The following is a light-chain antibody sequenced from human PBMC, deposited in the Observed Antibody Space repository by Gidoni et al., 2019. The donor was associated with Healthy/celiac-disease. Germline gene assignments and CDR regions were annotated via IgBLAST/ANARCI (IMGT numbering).Light chain of an antibody. V-gene: IGKV4-1*01. CDR1: QSVLYSSNNKNY. Sequence: DIVMTQSPDSLAVSLGERATINCKSSQSVLYSSNNKNYLAWYQQKPGQPPKLLIYWASTRESGVPDRFSGSGSGTDFTLTISSLQAEDVAVYYCQQYYSTPRGVFFTFGPXTKVDIK. CDR2: WAS. CDR3: QQYYSTPRGVFFT. J-gene: IGKJ3*01.